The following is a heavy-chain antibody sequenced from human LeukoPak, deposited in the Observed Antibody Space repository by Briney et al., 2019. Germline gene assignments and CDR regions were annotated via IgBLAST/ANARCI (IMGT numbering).Heavy chain of an antibody. CDR1: GGTFSSYA. V-gene: IGHV1-69*01. D-gene: IGHD3-3*01. CDR3: ARDSRLGYDFWSGYSDY. J-gene: IGHJ4*02. Sequence: GSSVKVSCKASGGTFSSYAISWVRQAPGQGLERMGGIIPIFGTANYAQKFQGRVTITADESTSTAYMELSSLRSEDTAVYYCARDSRLGYDFWSGYSDYWGQGTLVTASS. CDR2: IIPIFGTA.